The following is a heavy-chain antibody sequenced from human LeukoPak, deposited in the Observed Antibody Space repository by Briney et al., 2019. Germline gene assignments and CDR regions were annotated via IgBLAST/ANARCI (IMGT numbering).Heavy chain of an antibody. CDR3: AKDYDILTGYYGHDPFDI. CDR2: ISGSGGST. CDR1: GFTFSSYA. V-gene: IGHV3-23*01. J-gene: IGHJ3*02. D-gene: IGHD3-9*01. Sequence: GGSLRLSCAASGFTFSSYAMSWVRQAPGKGLEWVSAISGSGGSTYYTDYVKGRLTISRDNSKSTLYLQMNSLRAEDTAVYYCAKDYDILTGYYGHDPFDIWGQGTMVTVSS.